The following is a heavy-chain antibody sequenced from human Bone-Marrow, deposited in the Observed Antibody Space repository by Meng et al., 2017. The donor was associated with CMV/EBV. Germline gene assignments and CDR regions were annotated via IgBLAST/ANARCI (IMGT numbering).Heavy chain of an antibody. V-gene: IGHV1-18*01. CDR1: GYTFTSYG. J-gene: IGHJ3*02. Sequence: ASVKVSCNASGYTFTSYGISWVRQAPGQGLEWMGWISAYNGNTNYAQKLQGRVAMTTDTSTSTAYMELSSLRSEDTAVYYCARELTIFGVVIGYDAFDIWAQGTMVTFSS. D-gene: IGHD3-3*01. CDR3: ARELTIFGVVIGYDAFDI. CDR2: ISAYNGNT.